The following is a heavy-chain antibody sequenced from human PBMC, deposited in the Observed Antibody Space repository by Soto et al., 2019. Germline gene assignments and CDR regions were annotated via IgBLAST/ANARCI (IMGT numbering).Heavy chain of an antibody. Sequence: QVQLVESGGGVVQPGGSLRLSCAASGFTFRNHAMHWVRQTPGKGLECLAVIAHDGSNAFYTDSVKGRFTVSRDNSKNTLYLYMNSPRSEDTGVYYCARGDREDILVVVGARPGEYGTDIWGQGTTVIVSS. V-gene: IGHV3-30-3*01. CDR3: ARGDREDILVVVGARPGEYGTDI. J-gene: IGHJ6*02. CDR2: IAHDGSNA. CDR1: GFTFRNHA. D-gene: IGHD2-15*01.